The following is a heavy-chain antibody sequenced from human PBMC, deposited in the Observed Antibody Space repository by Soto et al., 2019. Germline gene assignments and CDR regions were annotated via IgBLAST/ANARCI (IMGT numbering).Heavy chain of an antibody. D-gene: IGHD5-18*01. CDR3: ARDGYSYDYYGMDV. V-gene: IGHV3-33*01. Sequence: QPGGSLRLSCAASGFTFSSYGMHWVRQAPGKGLEWVAVIWYDGSNKYYADSVKGRFTISRDNSKNTLYLQMNSLRAEDTAVYYCARDGYSYDYYGMDVWGQGTTVTVSS. J-gene: IGHJ6*02. CDR2: IWYDGSNK. CDR1: GFTFSSYG.